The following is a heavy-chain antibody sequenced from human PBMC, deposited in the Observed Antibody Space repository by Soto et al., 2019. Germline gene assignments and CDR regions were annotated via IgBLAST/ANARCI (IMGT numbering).Heavy chain of an antibody. V-gene: IGHV4-59*11. CDR3: TRANWYSEY. CDR1: GGSISNHY. J-gene: IGHJ4*02. Sequence: QVQLQESGPGLVKPSETLSLTCSVSGGSISNHYWSWIRQPPGKGLEWIGYIYYNGNTNYNLSLKSRVTMSVDTSRNQISLKLTTVTAADTAVYYWTRANWYSEYWGQGTLVTVSS. D-gene: IGHD7-27*01. CDR2: IYYNGNT.